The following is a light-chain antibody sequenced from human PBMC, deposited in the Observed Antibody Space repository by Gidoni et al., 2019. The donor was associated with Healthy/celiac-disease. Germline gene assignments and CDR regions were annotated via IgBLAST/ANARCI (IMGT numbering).Light chain of an antibody. Sequence: VSLGERATINCKSSQSVLYSSNNKNYLAWYQQKPGQPPKLLIYWASTRESGVPDRFSGSGSGTDFTLTISSLQAEDVAVYYCQQYYSTPWTFXXXTKVEIK. V-gene: IGKV4-1*01. CDR2: WAS. J-gene: IGKJ1*01. CDR1: QSVLYSSNNKNY. CDR3: QQYYSTPWT.